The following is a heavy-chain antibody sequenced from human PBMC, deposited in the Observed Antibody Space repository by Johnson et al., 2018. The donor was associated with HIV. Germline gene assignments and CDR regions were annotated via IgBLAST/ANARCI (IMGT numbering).Heavy chain of an antibody. V-gene: IGHV3-66*01. CDR3: ASRPGGDFCSGGSCRPNPYDGFDI. D-gene: IGHD2-15*01. CDR2: IYSGGST. Sequence: VQLVESGGGVVQPGGSLRLSCAASGFTVSSNYMSWVRQAPGKGLEWVSVIYSGGSTYQADSVKGRFTISRDNSKNTLYLQMNSLRAEDTAVYYCASRPGGDFCSGGSCRPNPYDGFDIWGQGTKVTVSS. CDR1: GFTVSSNY. J-gene: IGHJ3*02.